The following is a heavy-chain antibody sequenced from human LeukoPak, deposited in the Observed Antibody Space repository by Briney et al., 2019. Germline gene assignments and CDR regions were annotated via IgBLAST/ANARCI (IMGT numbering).Heavy chain of an antibody. CDR3: ARGYCSGGSCYSIDY. Sequence: GGSLRLSCAASGFTVTTNYMNWVRQAPGKGLEWVSIIYSDGRTYCAGSVKGRFTISRDNSKNTLYLQMNSLRAEDTAVYYCARGYCSGGSCYSIDYWGQGTLVTVSS. D-gene: IGHD2-15*01. J-gene: IGHJ4*02. V-gene: IGHV3-66*01. CDR1: GFTVTTNY. CDR2: IYSDGRT.